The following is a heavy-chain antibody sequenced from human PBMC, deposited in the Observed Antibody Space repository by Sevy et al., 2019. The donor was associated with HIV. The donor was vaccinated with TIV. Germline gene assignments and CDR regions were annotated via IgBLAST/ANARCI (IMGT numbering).Heavy chain of an antibody. D-gene: IGHD3-10*01. CDR1: GFTFSSYS. CDR3: ARGPGEYYFDY. J-gene: IGHJ4*02. CDR2: ISSSSSYI. Sequence: GGSLRLSCAASGFTFSSYSMNWVRQAPGKGLEWVSSISSSSSYIYYADSVKGRFTISRDNAKNSLYLQMNSRRAEDTAVYYCARGPGEYYFDYWGQGTLVTVSS. V-gene: IGHV3-21*01.